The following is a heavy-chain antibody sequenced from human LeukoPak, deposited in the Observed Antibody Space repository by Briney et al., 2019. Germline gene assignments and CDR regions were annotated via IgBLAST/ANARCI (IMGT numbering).Heavy chain of an antibody. CDR1: GYSFTSQG. Sequence: ASVKVSCKASGYSFTSQGMNWVRQAPGQGLEWMGWINTHSGNPTYAQGFTGRFVFSLDASVSTAYLQISSLKAEDTAVYYCARDGSIAAAGTEDYWGQGTLVTVSS. D-gene: IGHD6-13*01. CDR3: ARDGSIAAAGTEDY. J-gene: IGHJ4*02. CDR2: INTHSGNP. V-gene: IGHV7-4-1*02.